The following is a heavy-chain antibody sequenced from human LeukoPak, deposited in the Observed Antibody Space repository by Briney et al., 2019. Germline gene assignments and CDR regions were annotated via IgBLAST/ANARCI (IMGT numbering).Heavy chain of an antibody. V-gene: IGHV4-59*01. D-gene: IGHD1-1*01. CDR2: IYYSGST. CDR3: ARVAETGTFFDY. CDR1: GGSISSYY. Sequence: SETLSHTCTVSGGSISSYYWSWIRRPPGKGLEWIGYIYYSGSTNYNPSLKSRVTISVDTSKNQFSLKLSSVTAADTAVYYCARVAETGTFFDYWGQGTLVTVST. J-gene: IGHJ4*02.